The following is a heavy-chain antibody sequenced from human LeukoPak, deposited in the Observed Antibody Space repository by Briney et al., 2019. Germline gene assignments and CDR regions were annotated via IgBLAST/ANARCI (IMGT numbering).Heavy chain of an antibody. Sequence: GGSLRLSCAASGFTFSSYGKSWVRQAPGKGLGWVSAISGSGGSTYYADSVKGRFTISRDNSKNTLYLQMNSVRAEDTAVYYCAKDPLGSYYTDYWGQGTLVTVSS. V-gene: IGHV3-23*01. D-gene: IGHD3-3*01. J-gene: IGHJ4*02. CDR1: GFTFSSYG. CDR3: AKDPLGSYYTDY. CDR2: ISGSGGST.